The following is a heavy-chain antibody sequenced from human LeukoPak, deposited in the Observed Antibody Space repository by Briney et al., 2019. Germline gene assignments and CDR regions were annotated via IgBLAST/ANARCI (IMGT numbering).Heavy chain of an antibody. CDR1: GFTFSSYN. V-gene: IGHV3-21*01. Sequence: GGSLRLFCAASGFTFSSYNLYWVRQAPGKGLEWVSSSVTSGSTYYADSVRGRFTISRDNAKSSLYLQMSSLSVEATAVYYCATKMHGPFDHWGQGTLVTVSS. D-gene: IGHD5-24*01. J-gene: IGHJ4*02. CDR3: ATKMHGPFDH. CDR2: SVTSGST.